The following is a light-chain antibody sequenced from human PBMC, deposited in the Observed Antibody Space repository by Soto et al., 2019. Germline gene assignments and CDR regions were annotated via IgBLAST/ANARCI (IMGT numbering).Light chain of an antibody. V-gene: IGKV1-39*01. CDR3: QQGSTTPIT. CDR2: SAF. J-gene: IGKJ5*01. CDR1: QNIGSF. Sequence: DLHMTQSPSSLSASIGYIVTITCRASQNIGSFLNWYQQKPGEAPRLLVYSAFRIQSGVPSRFNASGSGTDFTLSISSLQPEDFSTYYCQQGSTTPITFGLGTRLEIK.